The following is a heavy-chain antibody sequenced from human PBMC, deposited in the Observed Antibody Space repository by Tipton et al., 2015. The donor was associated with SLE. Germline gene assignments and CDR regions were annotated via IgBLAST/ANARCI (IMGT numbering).Heavy chain of an antibody. CDR2: ISYDGSNK. Sequence: SLRLSCAASGFTFSSYGMHWVRQAPGKGLEWVAVISYDGSNKYYADSVKGRFTISRDNSKNTLYLQMNSMRVEDTAVYYCAKSDRTLVAATKFDHWGQGILVTVSS. CDR3: AKSDRTLVAATKFDH. CDR1: GFTFSSYG. V-gene: IGHV3-30*18. J-gene: IGHJ4*02. D-gene: IGHD2-15*01.